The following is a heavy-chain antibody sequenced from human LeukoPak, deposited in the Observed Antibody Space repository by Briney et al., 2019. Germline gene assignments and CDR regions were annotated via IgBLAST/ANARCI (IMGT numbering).Heavy chain of an antibody. CDR1: ENSFSSNA. CDR2: INTYTRNP. D-gene: IGHD2-15*01. CDR3: ARKSVAATPRDIVYQYSYMDV. J-gene: IGHJ6*03. V-gene: IGHV7-4-1*02. Sequence: ASVKVSCRTSENSFSSNAMNWVRQAPGQGLEWMGWINTYTRNPTYAQGSTGRFVFSLDTSVSTAYLQISSLKAEDTAVYYCARKSVAATPRDIVYQYSYMDVWGKGTTVTVSS.